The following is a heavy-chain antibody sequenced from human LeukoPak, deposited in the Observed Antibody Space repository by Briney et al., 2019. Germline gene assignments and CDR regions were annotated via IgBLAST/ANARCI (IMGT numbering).Heavy chain of an antibody. J-gene: IGHJ4*02. Sequence: SSETLSLTCTVSGGSISSYYWSWIRQPPGKGLEWIGYIYYSGTTNYNPSLKSRVTISVDTSKNQFSLKLSSVTAADTAVYYCARGDSGWYGFDYWGQGTLVTVSS. CDR3: ARGDSGWYGFDY. V-gene: IGHV4-59*12. CDR1: GGSISSYY. CDR2: IYYSGTT. D-gene: IGHD6-19*01.